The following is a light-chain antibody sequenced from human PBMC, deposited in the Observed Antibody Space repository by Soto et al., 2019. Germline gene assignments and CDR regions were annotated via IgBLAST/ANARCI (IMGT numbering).Light chain of an antibody. J-gene: IGKJ5*01. Sequence: DIQMAQSPSTLSPSVVDRVTITCRASQSINRWLAWYQQRPGKVPKLLIYDASTLQSGVPSRFSATVSGTEFSLTITSLQPEDFATYYCQQLFDSPITFGQGTRLE. CDR3: QQLFDSPIT. CDR1: QSINRW. CDR2: DAS. V-gene: IGKV1-5*01.